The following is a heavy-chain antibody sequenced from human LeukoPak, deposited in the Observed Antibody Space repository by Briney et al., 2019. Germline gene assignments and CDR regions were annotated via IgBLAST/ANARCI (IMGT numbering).Heavy chain of an antibody. D-gene: IGHD6-13*01. Sequence: KYGESLKISCKGSGYTFTTYWIGWVRQMPGKGLEWMGIIYPGDSDPRYSPSFQGQVTISADTSISTAYLQWSSLKASGSAMYYCVRHGLGSSWFGFDYWGQGTLVTVSS. V-gene: IGHV5-51*01. CDR1: GYTFTTYW. CDR3: VRHGLGSSWFGFDY. CDR2: IYPGDSDP. J-gene: IGHJ4*02.